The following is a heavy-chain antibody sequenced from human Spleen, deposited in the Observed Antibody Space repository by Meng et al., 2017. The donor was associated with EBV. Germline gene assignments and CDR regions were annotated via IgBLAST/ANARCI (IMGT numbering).Heavy chain of an antibody. Sequence: QLLLREAAPGLVNPPGTLSLPCSVSGVSISDTYYYWGWIRQPPGKGLEWIGNVYYGGRPYYNPSLKSRVTISLDSSKNQFSLKVTSVTAADTAIYYCAREIVVEPDVSNWGQGTLVTVSS. CDR1: GVSISDTYYY. CDR2: VYYGGRP. CDR3: AREIVVEPDVSN. J-gene: IGHJ4*02. V-gene: IGHV4-39*07. D-gene: IGHD2-2*01.